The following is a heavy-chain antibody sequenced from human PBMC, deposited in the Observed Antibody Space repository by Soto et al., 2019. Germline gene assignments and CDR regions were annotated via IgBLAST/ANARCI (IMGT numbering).Heavy chain of an antibody. CDR3: ARVEWDSSGYYYNWFDP. Sequence: KTSETLSLTCTVSGGSISSGDYYWSWIRQPPGKGLEWIGYIYYSGSTYYNPSLKSRVTISVDTSKNQFSLKLSSVTAADTAVYYCARVEWDSSGYYYNWFDPWGQGTLVTVSS. D-gene: IGHD3-22*01. V-gene: IGHV4-30-4*01. J-gene: IGHJ5*02. CDR2: IYYSGST. CDR1: GGSISSGDYY.